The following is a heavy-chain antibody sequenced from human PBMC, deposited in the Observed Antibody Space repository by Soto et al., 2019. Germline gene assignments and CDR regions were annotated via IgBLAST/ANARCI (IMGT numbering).Heavy chain of an antibody. V-gene: IGHV1-69*13. CDR1: GGTFSSYA. CDR3: ARSPGYDENYYYYYYGMDV. J-gene: IGHJ6*02. D-gene: IGHD3-3*01. Sequence: VASVKVSCKASGGTFSSYAISWVRQAPGQGLEWMGGIIPIFGTANYAQKFQGRVTITADESTSTAYMELSSLRSEDTAVYYCARSPGYDENYYYYYYGMDVWGQGTTVTVSS. CDR2: IIPIFGTA.